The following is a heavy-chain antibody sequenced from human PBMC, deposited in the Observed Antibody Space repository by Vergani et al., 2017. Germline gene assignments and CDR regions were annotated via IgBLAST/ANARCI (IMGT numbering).Heavy chain of an antibody. CDR2: ISWNSGRI. CDR1: GFTFDDYA. CDR3: ARTTGANEDYYYMDV. V-gene: IGHV3-9*01. Sequence: EVQLVESGGGLVQPGRSLRLSCAASGFTFDDYAMHWVRQVPGKGLEWVSGISWNSGRIGYADSVKGRFTISRDNAKNSLYLQMNSLRAEDTALYYCARTTGANEDYYYMDVWGKGTTVTVSS. D-gene: IGHD1-1*01. J-gene: IGHJ6*03.